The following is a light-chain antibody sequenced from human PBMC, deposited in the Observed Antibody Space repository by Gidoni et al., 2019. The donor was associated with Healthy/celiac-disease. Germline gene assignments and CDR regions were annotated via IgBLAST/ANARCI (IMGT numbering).Light chain of an antibody. CDR3: RQALQTPA. J-gene: IGKJ1*01. CDR2: LGS. Sequence: DIVMTQSPLSLPVTPGEPASISCRSRRSLLHSNGYNYLDWYLQKPGQSPQLLIYLGSNRDSGVPDRFSGSGSGTDFTLKISRVEAEDVGVYYCRQALQTPAFGQGTKVEIK. CDR1: RSLLHSNGYNY. V-gene: IGKV2-28*01.